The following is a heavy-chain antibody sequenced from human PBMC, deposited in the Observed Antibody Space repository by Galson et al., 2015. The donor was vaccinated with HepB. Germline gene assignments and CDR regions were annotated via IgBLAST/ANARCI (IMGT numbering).Heavy chain of an antibody. D-gene: IGHD6-13*01. CDR1: GGSISSGDYY. Sequence: LSLTCTVSGGSISSGDYYWSWIRQPPGRGLEWIGYIYYSGSTYYNPSLKSRVTISVDTSKNQFSLKLSSVTAADTAVYYCARGPIFFVGIAAAGRGYFDLWGRGTLVTVSS. V-gene: IGHV4-30-4*01. CDR3: ARGPIFFVGIAAAGRGYFDL. CDR2: IYYSGST. J-gene: IGHJ2*01.